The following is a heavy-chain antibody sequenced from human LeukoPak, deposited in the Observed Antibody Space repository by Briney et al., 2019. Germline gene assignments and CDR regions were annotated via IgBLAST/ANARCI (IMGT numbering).Heavy chain of an antibody. CDR3: ARHGVVAATYSWFDP. D-gene: IGHD2-15*01. CDR1: GGSFSGYY. Sequence: PSETLSLTCAVYGGSFSGYYWSWIRQPPGKGLEWIGEINHSGSTYYNPSLKSRVTISVDTSKNQFSLKLSSVTAADTAVYYCARHGVVAATYSWFDPWGQGTLVTVSS. CDR2: INHSGST. V-gene: IGHV4-34*01. J-gene: IGHJ5*02.